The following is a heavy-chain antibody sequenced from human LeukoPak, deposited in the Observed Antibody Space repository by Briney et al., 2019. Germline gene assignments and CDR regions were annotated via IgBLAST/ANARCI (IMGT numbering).Heavy chain of an antibody. D-gene: IGHD1-7*01. Sequence: GGSLRLSCAASEFTFSTYTMNWVRQAPGKELEWVSSITGSSDYIYYADSVKGRFTISRDNAKNSLFLHMSSLRAEDTAVYYCARGTNYGDYWGQGTLVTVSS. J-gene: IGHJ4*02. CDR2: ITGSSDYI. CDR1: EFTFSTYT. V-gene: IGHV3-21*01. CDR3: ARGTNYGDY.